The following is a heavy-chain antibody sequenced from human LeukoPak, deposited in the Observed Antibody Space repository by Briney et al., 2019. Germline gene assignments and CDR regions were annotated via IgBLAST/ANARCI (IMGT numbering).Heavy chain of an antibody. Sequence: GGSLRLSCAAFGFTFSSHSINWVRQAPGKGLEWIATMTVTNKIYYADSVKGRFTISRDNAENSVYLQMNSLRDEDTAVYSCARAQTLFWEFDGFDIWGRGTKVTVSS. CDR2: MTVTNKI. J-gene: IGHJ3*02. D-gene: IGHD3-3*01. CDR3: ARAQTLFWEFDGFDI. V-gene: IGHV3-69-1*01. CDR1: GFTFSSHS.